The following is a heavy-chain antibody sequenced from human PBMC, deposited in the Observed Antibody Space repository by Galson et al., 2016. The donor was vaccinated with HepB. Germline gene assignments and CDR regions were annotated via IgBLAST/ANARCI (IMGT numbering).Heavy chain of an antibody. V-gene: IGHV3-30*18. CDR2: ISYDGSDK. Sequence: SLRLSCAASGFIFSNYGMHWVRQAPGKGLEWVTVISYDGSDKYYADSVKGRFTISRDNSRNTLYLQMNSLRAEDTAVYYCAKDSEGAAGYYFDNWGQGTPVTVSS. CDR1: GFIFSNYG. D-gene: IGHD6-13*01. CDR3: AKDSEGAAGYYFDN. J-gene: IGHJ4*02.